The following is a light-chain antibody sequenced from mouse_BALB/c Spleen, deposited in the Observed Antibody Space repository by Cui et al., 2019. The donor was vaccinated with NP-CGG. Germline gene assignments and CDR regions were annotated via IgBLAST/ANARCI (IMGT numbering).Light chain of an antibody. CDR3: ALWYSNHWV. J-gene: IGLJ1*01. V-gene: IGLV1*01. CDR2: GTN. Sequence: QAVVTQESAITTSPGETVTLTSRSSTGAVTTSNYANWVQEKPDHLFTGLIGGTNNRAPGVPARFSGSLIGDKAALTITGAQTEDEAIYFCALWYSNHWVFGGGTKLTVL. CDR1: TGAVTTSNY.